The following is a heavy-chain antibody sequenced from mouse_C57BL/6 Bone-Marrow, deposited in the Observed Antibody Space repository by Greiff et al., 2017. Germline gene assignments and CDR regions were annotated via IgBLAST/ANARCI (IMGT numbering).Heavy chain of an antibody. CDR1: GYTFTDYY. D-gene: IGHD1-1*01. J-gene: IGHJ3*01. V-gene: IGHV1-26*01. CDR3: ARDYYGSGPFAY. CDR2: INPNNGGT. Sequence: EVQLQQSGPELVKPGASVKISCKASGYTFTDYYMNWVKQSHGKSLEWIGDINPNNGGTSYNQKFKGKATLTVDKASSTAYIELRSLTSEDSAVYYCARDYYGSGPFAYWGQGTLVTVSA.